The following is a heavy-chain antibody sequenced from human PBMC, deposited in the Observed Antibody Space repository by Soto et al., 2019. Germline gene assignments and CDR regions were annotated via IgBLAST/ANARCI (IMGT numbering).Heavy chain of an antibody. Sequence: QVQLVQSGAEVKKPGSSVKVSCKASGGTFSSYAISWVRQAPGQGLEWMGGIIPIFGTANYAQKFQGRVTITADESTSTAYMELSSLRSEDTXXXXXXXXWLVREGIXXXXXXXWGQ. CDR2: IIPIFGTA. J-gene: IGHJ3*01. CDR1: GGTFSSYA. CDR3: XXXWLVREGIXXXXXXX. V-gene: IGHV1-69*01. D-gene: IGHD6-19*01.